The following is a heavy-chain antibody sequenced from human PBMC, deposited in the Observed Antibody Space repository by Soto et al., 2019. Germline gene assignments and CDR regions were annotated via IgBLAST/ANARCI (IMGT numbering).Heavy chain of an antibody. CDR1: GGSISSGGYS. CDR2: IYHSGST. D-gene: IGHD2-15*01. J-gene: IGHJ4*02. CDR3: ARGQVVAAQH. V-gene: IGHV4-30-2*01. Sequence: QLQLQESGSGLVKPSQTLSLTCAVSGGSISSGGYSWSWIRQPPGKGLEWIGYIYHSGSTYYNPSLXSXAXIXXDRSENQFCLKLSSVTAADTAVYYCARGQVVAAQHWGQGTLVTVSS.